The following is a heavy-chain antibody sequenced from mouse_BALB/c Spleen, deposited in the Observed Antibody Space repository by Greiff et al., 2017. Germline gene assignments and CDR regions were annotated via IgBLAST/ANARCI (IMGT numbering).Heavy chain of an antibody. D-gene: IGHD2-4*01. CDR3: TRGGHDYDGAWFAY. J-gene: IGHJ3*01. CDR1: GYTFTSYY. V-gene: IGHV1S81*02. Sequence: QVQLQQSGAELVKPGASVKLSCKASGYTFTSYYMYWVKQRPGQGLEWIGEINPSNGGTNFNEKFKSKATLTVDKSSSTAYMQLSSLTSEDSAVYYCTRGGHDYDGAWFAYWGQGTLVTVSA. CDR2: INPSNGGT.